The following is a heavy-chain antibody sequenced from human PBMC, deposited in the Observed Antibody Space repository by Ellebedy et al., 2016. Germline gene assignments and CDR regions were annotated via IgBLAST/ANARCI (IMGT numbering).Heavy chain of an antibody. CDR1: GFIFSRYG. J-gene: IGHJ4*02. V-gene: IGHV3-48*04. Sequence: GESLKISXAASGFIFSRYGMNWVRQAPGKGLEWISYITSSTTVIYYANSVEGRFTISRDTAENSLYLQMNSLRAEDTAIYYCAKSQPWGGLMDSWGQGTLVTVSS. CDR3: AKSQPWGGLMDS. CDR2: ITSSTTVI. D-gene: IGHD3-16*01.